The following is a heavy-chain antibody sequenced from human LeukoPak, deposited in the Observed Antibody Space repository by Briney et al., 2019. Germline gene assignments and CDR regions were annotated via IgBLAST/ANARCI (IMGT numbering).Heavy chain of an antibody. D-gene: IGHD1-1*01. CDR2: IDGSGETT. V-gene: IGHV3-23*01. CDR3: VKDPNWYDGY. J-gene: IGHJ4*02. Sequence: GGSLRLSCAASRFSFSAFAMSWVRQAPGKGLGWVSTIDGSGETTYYADSVKGRFTISRDNSKNTLYLQMNSLRAEDTATYYCVKDPNWYDGYWGQGTLVTVSS. CDR1: RFSFSAFA.